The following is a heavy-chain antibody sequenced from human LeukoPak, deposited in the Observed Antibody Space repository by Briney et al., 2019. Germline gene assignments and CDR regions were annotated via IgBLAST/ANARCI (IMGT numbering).Heavy chain of an antibody. Sequence: GGSLRLSCAASGFTFSSYSMNWVRQAPGKGLEWVSSISSSSSYIYYADSVKGRFTISRDNAKNSLYLQMNSMTAEDTAVYYCARAAAAGTKVDYWGQGTLVTVSS. CDR1: GFTFSSYS. D-gene: IGHD6-13*01. CDR2: ISSSSSYI. J-gene: IGHJ4*02. CDR3: ARAAAAGTKVDY. V-gene: IGHV3-21*01.